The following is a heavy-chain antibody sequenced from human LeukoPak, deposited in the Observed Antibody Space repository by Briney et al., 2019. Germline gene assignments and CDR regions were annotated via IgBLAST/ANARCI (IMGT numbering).Heavy chain of an antibody. J-gene: IGHJ4*02. CDR1: GYTFTSYG. Sequence: SVKVSCKASGYTFTSYGISWVRQAPGQGLEWLGGIIPIFGTANYAQKFQGRVTITTDESTSTAYMELSSLRSEDTAVYYCARGEGYCSSTSCYYSDWGQGTLVTVSS. CDR2: IIPIFGTA. CDR3: ARGEGYCSSTSCYYSD. V-gene: IGHV1-69*05. D-gene: IGHD2-2*01.